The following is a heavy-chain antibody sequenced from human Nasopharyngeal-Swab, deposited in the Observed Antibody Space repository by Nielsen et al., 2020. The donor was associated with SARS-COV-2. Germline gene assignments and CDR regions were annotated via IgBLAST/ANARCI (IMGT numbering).Heavy chain of an antibody. J-gene: IGHJ5*02. V-gene: IGHV1-18*01. CDR2: ISAYSGNT. CDR3: ARGRSPYGSGSYLWFDP. Sequence: WVRQAPGQGLEWMGWISAYSGNTNYVQKLQGRVTMTTDTSTSTAYMELRSLRSDDTAVYYCARGRSPYGSGSYLWFDPWGQGTLVTVSS. D-gene: IGHD3-10*01.